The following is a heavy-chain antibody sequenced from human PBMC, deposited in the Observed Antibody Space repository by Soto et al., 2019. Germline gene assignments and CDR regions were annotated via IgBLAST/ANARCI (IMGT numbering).Heavy chain of an antibody. Sequence: QVQLVQSGAEVKKPGASVKVSCKASGYTFTSYYMHWVRQAPGQGLEWMGIINPSGGSTSYAQKCQGRVTMTRDTSTSTVYMELSSLRSEDTAVYYCARDRAITFGGVIVARGPDVWGQGTTVTVSS. J-gene: IGHJ6*02. CDR1: GYTFTSYY. D-gene: IGHD3-16*02. CDR2: INPSGGST. CDR3: ARDRAITFGGVIVARGPDV. V-gene: IGHV1-46*03.